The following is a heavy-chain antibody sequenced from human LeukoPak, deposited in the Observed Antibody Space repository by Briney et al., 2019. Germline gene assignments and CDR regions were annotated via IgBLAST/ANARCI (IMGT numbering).Heavy chain of an antibody. CDR3: ARSYPYCSSTSCPYVFDP. CDR1: GGSFSGNY. V-gene: IGHV4-34*01. D-gene: IGHD2-2*01. CDR2: INHSGST. Sequence: SETLSLTCAVYGGSFSGNYWSWIRQPPGKGLEWIGEINHSGSTNYNPSLKSRVTISVDTSKNQFSLKLSSVTAADTAVYYCARSYPYCSSTSCPYVFDPWGQGTLVTVSS. J-gene: IGHJ5*02.